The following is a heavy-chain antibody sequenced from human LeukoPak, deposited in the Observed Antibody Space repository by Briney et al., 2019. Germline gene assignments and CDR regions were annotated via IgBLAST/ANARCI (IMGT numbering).Heavy chain of an antibody. CDR3: ARSSRGYYDSSGYYYLVY. CDR2: ISAYNGNT. D-gene: IGHD3-22*01. CDR1: GYTFTSYG. J-gene: IGHJ4*02. Sequence: ASVKVSCKASGYTFTSYGISWVRQAPGQRLEWMGWISAYNGNTNYAQKLQGRVTMTTDTSTSTAYMELRSLRSDDTAVYYCARSSRGYYDSSGYYYLVYWGQGTLVTVSS. V-gene: IGHV1-18*01.